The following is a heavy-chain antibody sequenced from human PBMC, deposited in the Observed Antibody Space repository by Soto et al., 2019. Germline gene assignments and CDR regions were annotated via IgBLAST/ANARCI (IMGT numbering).Heavy chain of an antibody. J-gene: IGHJ4*02. CDR3: ARRTGTAPRFEY. CDR2: ISYDGSNQ. CDR1: GFTFSDFE. V-gene: IGHV3-30-3*01. Sequence: QVQLVESGGGVVQPGRSLRLSCSASGFTFSDFEMYWVRQAPGKGLDWVSFISYDGSNQYYAGSVKGRFTVSRDNSTNTLFLLMNSLRPEDTAVYFCARRTGTAPRFEYWGQGTLVTVSS. D-gene: IGHD1-7*01.